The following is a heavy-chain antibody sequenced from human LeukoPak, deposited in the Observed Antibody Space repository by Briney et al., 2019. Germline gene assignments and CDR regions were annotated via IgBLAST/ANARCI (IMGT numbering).Heavy chain of an antibody. CDR1: GYTFTSYD. Sequence: ASVKVSCKASGYTFTSYDINWVRQATGQGLEWMGWMDPNSGNAGYAQKFQGRVTMTRNTSISTAYMELSSLRSEDTAVYYCARGYRGSGSSPVDYWGQGTLVTVSS. J-gene: IGHJ4*02. D-gene: IGHD3-10*01. CDR2: MDPNSGNA. V-gene: IGHV1-8*01. CDR3: ARGYRGSGSSPVDY.